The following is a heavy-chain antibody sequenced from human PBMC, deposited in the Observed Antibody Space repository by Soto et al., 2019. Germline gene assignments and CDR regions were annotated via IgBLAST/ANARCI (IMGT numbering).Heavy chain of an antibody. V-gene: IGHV3-23*01. CDR1: GFTFSSNY. CDR2: ITGSGGFK. J-gene: IGHJ4*02. CDR3: AKGQGELSWSYVD. Sequence: EVQLLESGGGLVQPGGSLRLSCAASGFTFSSNYMSWVRQAPGKGLDWVSAITGSGGFKHYGDAVRGRFTISRDNSKNTLYLQMNNLRAEETAVYYCAKGQGELSWSYVDWGQGTLVTVSS. D-gene: IGHD3-10*01.